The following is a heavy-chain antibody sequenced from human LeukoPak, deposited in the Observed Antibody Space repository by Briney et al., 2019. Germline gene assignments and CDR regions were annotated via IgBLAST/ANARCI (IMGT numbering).Heavy chain of an antibody. V-gene: IGHV4-31*03. CDR2: IYYSGNT. CDR3: ARSRFDSGTYPIDY. D-gene: IGHD3-10*01. CDR1: GDSVNGGDYY. J-gene: IGHJ4*02. Sequence: PSETLSLTCTVSGDSVNGGDYYWAWIRRHPGKGLEWIGYIYYSGNTYYNPSLKSRVSISVDTSKKQISLNLSSVTAADTAVYYCARSRFDSGTYPIDYWGQGILVTVSS.